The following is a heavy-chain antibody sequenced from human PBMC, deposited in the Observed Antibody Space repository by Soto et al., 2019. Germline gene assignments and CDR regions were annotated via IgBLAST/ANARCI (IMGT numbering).Heavy chain of an antibody. V-gene: IGHV5-51*01. Sequence: GESLKISCKDSAYNFNTYWIGWMRQMPGKGLEWMGIIHPEDSETLYSPAFQGQVSISVDKSINTAYLHWSSLKASDTAMYYCARRAYSGSGPTDSWGQGTPVTVSS. D-gene: IGHD3-10*01. CDR3: ARRAYSGSGPTDS. CDR1: AYNFNTYW. CDR2: IHPEDSET. J-gene: IGHJ4*02.